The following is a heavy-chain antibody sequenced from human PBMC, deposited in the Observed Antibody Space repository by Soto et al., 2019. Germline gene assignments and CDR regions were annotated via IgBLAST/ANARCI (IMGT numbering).Heavy chain of an antibody. V-gene: IGHV1-3*01. CDR3: ARDAGITVADPPFHY. CDR1: GFTFSSYA. D-gene: IGHD6-19*01. J-gene: IGHJ4*01. CDR2: INPGNGNT. Sequence: ASVKVSCKASGFTFSSYAMHWVRQAPGQRLEWMGWINPGNGNTKYSQKFQGRVTITRDTSASTAYMELSSLISEDTAVYYCARDAGITVADPPFHYWGHGSLVTVSS.